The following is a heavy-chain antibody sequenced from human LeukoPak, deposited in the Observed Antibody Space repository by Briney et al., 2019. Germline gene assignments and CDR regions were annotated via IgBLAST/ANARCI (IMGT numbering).Heavy chain of an antibody. J-gene: IGHJ4*02. CDR1: GFTFSSYW. D-gene: IGHD3-22*01. CDR3: ATSMDSSGYPFDY. V-gene: IGHV3-74*01. Sequence: GGSLRLSCAAPGFTFSSYWMHWVRQAPGKGLVWVSRINSDGSSTNYADSVKGRFTISRDNAKNTLYLQMNSLRAEDTAVYYCATSMDSSGYPFDYWGQGTLVTVSS. CDR2: INSDGSST.